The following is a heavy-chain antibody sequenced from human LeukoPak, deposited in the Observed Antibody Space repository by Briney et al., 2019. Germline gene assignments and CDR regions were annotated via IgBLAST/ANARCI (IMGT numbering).Heavy chain of an antibody. Sequence: PSETLSLTCNVSGGSISSGGSRWSWIRQHPGKGLEWIGYIYYSGSTYYNPSLESRLTMSVDTSKNQFSLHLTSVTAADTAVYYCARDWGTYFDYWGQGTLDTVSS. CDR2: IYYSGST. J-gene: IGHJ4*02. CDR3: ARDWGTYFDY. CDR1: GGSISSGGSR. D-gene: IGHD7-27*01. V-gene: IGHV4-31*03.